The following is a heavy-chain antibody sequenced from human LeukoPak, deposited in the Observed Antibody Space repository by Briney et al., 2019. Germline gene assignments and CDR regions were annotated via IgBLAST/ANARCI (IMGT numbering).Heavy chain of an antibody. Sequence: GGSLRLSCAASGFAFSSYSMNWVRQAPGKGLEWVSSISSSSSYIYYADSVKGRFTISRDNAKNSLYLQMNSLRAADTAVYYCARDTWFGELSPIDYWGQGTLVTVSS. D-gene: IGHD3-10*01. V-gene: IGHV3-21*01. CDR3: ARDTWFGELSPIDY. J-gene: IGHJ4*02. CDR2: ISSSSSYI. CDR1: GFAFSSYS.